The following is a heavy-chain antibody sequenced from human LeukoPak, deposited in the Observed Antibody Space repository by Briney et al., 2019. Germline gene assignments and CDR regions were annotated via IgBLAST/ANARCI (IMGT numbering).Heavy chain of an antibody. J-gene: IGHJ3*02. V-gene: IGHV3-7*01. Sequence: GGSLRLSCTASGFTFSNFWMGWVRQAPGKGLEWVANIKQDETEKFYLGSVKGRFTISRDNAKNTLYLQMNSLRAKDTAVYYCASDYYYDSSGYQIWGQGTMVTVSS. CDR1: GFTFSNFW. D-gene: IGHD3-22*01. CDR3: ASDYYYDSSGYQI. CDR2: IKQDETEK.